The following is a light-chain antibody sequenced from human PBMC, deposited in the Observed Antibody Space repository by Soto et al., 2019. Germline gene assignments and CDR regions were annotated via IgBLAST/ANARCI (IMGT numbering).Light chain of an antibody. CDR1: QDIRSY. CDR2: ATS. CDR3: QQSYSTPRT. Sequence: IQLTQSPSSLSASVGDRVTITCRASQDIRSYLAWYQQKPGKAPKLLIYATSTLQSGVPSRFSGSGSGTDFTLTINSLQPEDFAVYYCQQSYSTPRTFGQGTKLEIK. J-gene: IGKJ2*01. V-gene: IGKV1-9*01.